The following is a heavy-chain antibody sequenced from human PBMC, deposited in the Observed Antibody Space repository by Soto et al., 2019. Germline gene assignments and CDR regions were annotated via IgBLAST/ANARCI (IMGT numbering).Heavy chain of an antibody. V-gene: IGHV5-51*01. Sequence: GESLKISCKGSGYTFTNRWIAWVRQMPGKGLEWMGIINPGDSDTRYSPSFQGQVTISADKSISSAYLQWSSLKASDTAIYFCARPDSNGWYDLWGQGSLVTVSS. CDR3: ARPDSNGWYDL. CDR2: INPGDSDT. J-gene: IGHJ5*02. D-gene: IGHD3-22*01. CDR1: GYTFTNRW.